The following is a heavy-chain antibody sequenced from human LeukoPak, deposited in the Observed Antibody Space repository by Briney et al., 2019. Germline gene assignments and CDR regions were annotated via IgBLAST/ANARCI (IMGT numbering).Heavy chain of an antibody. CDR1: GFTFGSYA. CDR3: AKDLPGPYFDY. D-gene: IGHD1-1*01. J-gene: IGHJ4*02. V-gene: IGHV3-30-3*01. Sequence: PGGSLRLSCAASGFTFGSYAMHWVRQAPGKGLEWVAVISYDGSNKYYADSVKGRFTISRDNSKNTLYLQMNSLGPEDTAVYYCAKDLPGPYFDYWGQGTLVTVSS. CDR2: ISYDGSNK.